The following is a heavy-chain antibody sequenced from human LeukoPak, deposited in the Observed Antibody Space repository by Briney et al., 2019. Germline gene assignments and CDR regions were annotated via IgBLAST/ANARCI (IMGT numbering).Heavy chain of an antibody. D-gene: IGHD3-22*01. CDR1: GFTFTSYS. V-gene: IGHV3-23*01. CDR2: ISGGGGST. CDR3: AKTYYYDSSGYYYAGHDAFDI. Sequence: GGSLRLSCAASGFTFTSYSMNWVRQAPGKGLEWVSTISGGGGSTYYADSVKGRFTISRDNSKNTLYLQMNSLRAEDTAVYYCAKTYYYDSSGYYYAGHDAFDIWGQGTMVTVSS. J-gene: IGHJ3*02.